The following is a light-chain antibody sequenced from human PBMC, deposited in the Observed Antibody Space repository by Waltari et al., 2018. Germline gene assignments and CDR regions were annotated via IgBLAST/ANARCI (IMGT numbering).Light chain of an antibody. V-gene: IGKV4-1*01. J-gene: IGKJ1*01. CDR2: WAS. CDR1: QSVLYSSNDKNY. Sequence: DILRSTPPASLAVSLGGRATITCKSSQSVLYSSNDKNYLAWYQQKPGQPPKLLIYWASTRQSGVPDRFSGSGSGTDFTLTISSLQAEDVAVYYCQQYYSKRTFGQGTKVEI. CDR3: QQYYSKRT.